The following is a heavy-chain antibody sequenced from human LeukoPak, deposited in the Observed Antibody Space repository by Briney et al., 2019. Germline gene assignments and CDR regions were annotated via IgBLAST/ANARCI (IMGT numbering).Heavy chain of an antibody. CDR3: ARDLDSDGDNWFDP. D-gene: IGHD3-9*01. Sequence: SVKVSCKASGGTFSIYAISWVRQAPGQGLEWMGGIIPIFGTANYAQKFQGRVTITADESTSTAYMELSSLRSEDTAVYYCARDLDSDGDNWFDPWGQGTLVTVSS. CDR2: IIPIFGTA. J-gene: IGHJ5*02. CDR1: GGTFSIYA. V-gene: IGHV1-69*13.